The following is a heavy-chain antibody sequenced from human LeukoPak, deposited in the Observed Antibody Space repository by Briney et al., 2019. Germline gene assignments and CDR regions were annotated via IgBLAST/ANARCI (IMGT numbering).Heavy chain of an antibody. CDR1: GGTFSTYA. CDR2: IIPIFGTA. D-gene: IGHD6-13*01. V-gene: IGHV1-69*05. CDR3: ARGEVAAAGTYYYYMDV. Sequence: ASVKVSCKASGGTFSTYAISWVRQAPGQGLEWMGGIIPIFGTANYAQKFQGRVTITTDESTSTAYTELSSLRSEDTAVYYCARGEVAAAGTYYYYMDVWGKGTTVTVSS. J-gene: IGHJ6*03.